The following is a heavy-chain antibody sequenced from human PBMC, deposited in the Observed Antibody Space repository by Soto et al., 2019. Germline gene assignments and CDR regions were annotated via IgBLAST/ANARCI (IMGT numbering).Heavy chain of an antibody. V-gene: IGHV4-34*01. J-gene: IGHJ4*02. D-gene: IGHD1-7*01. CDR2: INHSGST. CDR3: ARVTLTRAWNWNYGYYFDY. Sequence: SETLSLTCAVYGGSFSGYYWSWIRQPPGKGLEWIGEINHSGSTNYNPSLKSRVTISVDTSKNQFSLKLSSVTAADTAVYYCARVTLTRAWNWNYGYYFDYWGQGTLVTVSS. CDR1: GGSFSGYY.